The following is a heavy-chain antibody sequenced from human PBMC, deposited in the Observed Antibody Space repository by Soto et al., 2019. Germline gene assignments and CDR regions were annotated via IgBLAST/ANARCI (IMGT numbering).Heavy chain of an antibody. Sequence: SQTLSLTCAISGDSVSSNSAAWNWIRQSPSSGLEWLGRTYYRSKWYNDYAASVEGRINIIADTSKNQFSLQLKSLIPGDTAVYYCARGDAGWTFDYWGQGTLVTVSS. V-gene: IGHV6-1*01. D-gene: IGHD6-19*01. CDR3: ARGDAGWTFDY. CDR2: TYYRSKWYN. CDR1: GDSVSSNSAA. J-gene: IGHJ4*02.